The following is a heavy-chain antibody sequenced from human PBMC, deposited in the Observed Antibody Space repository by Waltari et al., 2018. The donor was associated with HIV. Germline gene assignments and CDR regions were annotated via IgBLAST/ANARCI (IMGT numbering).Heavy chain of an antibody. Sequence: QLVESGGDLVKPGGCLKLSCVVSGLSVNSVWMSWVRQVPGKGLEWVGRIKSKGDGDTTEIAAVVKGRFTILRDDSNNTLFLHMTETKVEDTAVYYCATEEGYGSGSFLDYWGQGTLVTVSS. V-gene: IGHV3-15*01. J-gene: IGHJ4*02. CDR2: IKSKGDGDTT. D-gene: IGHD3-10*01. CDR3: ATEEGYGSGSFLDY. CDR1: GLSVNSVW.